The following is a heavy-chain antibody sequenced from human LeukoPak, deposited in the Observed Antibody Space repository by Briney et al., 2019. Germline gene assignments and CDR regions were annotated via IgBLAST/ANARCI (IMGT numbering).Heavy chain of an antibody. Sequence: GGSLRLSCAASGFTFSSYSMNWVRQAPGKGLEWVSFISSSSSYIYYADSVKGRFTVSRDNAKNSLYLQMNSLRAEDTAVYYCARAGAVAGTIQTWYFDLWGRGTLVTVSS. D-gene: IGHD6-19*01. V-gene: IGHV3-21*01. J-gene: IGHJ2*01. CDR3: ARAGAVAGTIQTWYFDL. CDR2: ISSSSSYI. CDR1: GFTFSSYS.